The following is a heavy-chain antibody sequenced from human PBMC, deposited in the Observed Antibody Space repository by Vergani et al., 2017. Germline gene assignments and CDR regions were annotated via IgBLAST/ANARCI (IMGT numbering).Heavy chain of an antibody. J-gene: IGHJ4*02. V-gene: IGHV3-30*03. D-gene: IGHD4-23*01. CDR1: GFTFSNCG. Sequence: QVQLVESGGGVVQPGRSLRLSCAASGFTFSNCGMHWVRQAPGKGLEWVAVISYDGSNKYYEDSVKGRFTISRDNAKNSLYLQMNSLRAEDTAVYYCARLRGGGNSIGVDYWGQGTLVTVSS. CDR3: ARLRGGGNSIGVDY. CDR2: ISYDGSNK.